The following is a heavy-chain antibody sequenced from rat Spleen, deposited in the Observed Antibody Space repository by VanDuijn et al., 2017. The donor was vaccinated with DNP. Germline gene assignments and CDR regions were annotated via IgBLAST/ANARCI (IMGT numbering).Heavy chain of an antibody. Sequence: EVQLVESGGGLVQPGRSLKLSCAASGFTFSDYYMAWVRQAPTKGLEWVAYIAYDGGITYYGDSVKGRFTISRDDAKSTLCLQMDSLRSEDTATYYCSTRRDGPLYWYFDFWGPGTMVTVSS. J-gene: IGHJ1*01. D-gene: IGHD3-1*01. CDR2: IAYDGGIT. CDR1: GFTFSDYY. CDR3: STRRDGPLYWYFDF. V-gene: IGHV5-20*01.